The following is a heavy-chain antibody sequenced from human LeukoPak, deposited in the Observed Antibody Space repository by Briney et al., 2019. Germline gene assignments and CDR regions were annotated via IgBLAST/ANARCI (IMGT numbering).Heavy chain of an antibody. CDR3: ARAPNNIALMVYLDY. V-gene: IGHV3-64*01. Sequence: GGSLRLSCAASGFTFSSYAMHWVRQAPGKGLECVSAISSNGGSTYYANSVKGRFTISRDNSKNTLYLQVGSLRAEDMAVYYCARAPNNIALMVYLDYWGQGTLVTVSS. D-gene: IGHD2-8*01. J-gene: IGHJ4*02. CDR2: ISSNGGST. CDR1: GFTFSSYA.